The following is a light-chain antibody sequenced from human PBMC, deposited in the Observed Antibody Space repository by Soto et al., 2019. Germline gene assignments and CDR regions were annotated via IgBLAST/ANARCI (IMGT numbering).Light chain of an antibody. V-gene: IGKV1-5*03. CDR3: QQYNSFPYT. CDR2: KAS. Sequence: DIQMTQSPSTLSASVGDRVTVTCRASQSISIWLAWYQQKPGKAPKLLIYKASSLESGVPSRFSGSGSGTEFTLTISSLQPDDFATYYCQQYNSFPYTFGQGTKLEI. J-gene: IGKJ2*01. CDR1: QSISIW.